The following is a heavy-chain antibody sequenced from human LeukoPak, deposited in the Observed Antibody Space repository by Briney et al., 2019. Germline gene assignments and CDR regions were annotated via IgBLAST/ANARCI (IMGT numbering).Heavy chain of an antibody. V-gene: IGHV1-69*13. Sequence: SVKVSCKTSGGTFSNINWVRQAPGQGLEWMGGIIPIFGTANYAQKFQGRVTITADESTSTAYMELRGLTSEDTAVYYCARQWPKSSGYYLFDYWGQGTPVTVSS. CDR1: GGTFSN. CDR3: ARQWPKSSGYYLFDY. J-gene: IGHJ4*02. CDR2: IIPIFGTA. D-gene: IGHD3-22*01.